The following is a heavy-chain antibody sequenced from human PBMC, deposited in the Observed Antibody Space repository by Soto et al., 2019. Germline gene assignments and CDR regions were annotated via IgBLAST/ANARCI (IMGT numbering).Heavy chain of an antibody. CDR2: IIPILGIA. V-gene: IGHV1-69*04. Sequence: ASVKVSCKGSGYTFTRYGISWVLQAPGQRLEWMGRIIPILGIANYAQKLQGRVTIIADKSTSTAYMELSSLRSEDTAVYYCARVLPCNWASIGGTYYYYGMDVWGQGTTVTVSS. CDR1: GYTFTRYG. CDR3: ARVLPCNWASIGGTYYYYGMDV. J-gene: IGHJ6*02. D-gene: IGHD2-15*01.